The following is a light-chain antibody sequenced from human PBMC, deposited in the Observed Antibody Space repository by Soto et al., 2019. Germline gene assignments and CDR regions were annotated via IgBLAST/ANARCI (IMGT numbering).Light chain of an antibody. CDR3: QQYITYSGT. J-gene: IGKJ1*01. Sequence: DIPMTQSPSTLSASVGDRVTITCRASQSISSWLAWYQQKPGKAPKLLIYKASSLESGVPSRFSGSGSGTEFTLTISSLQPDDFATYYCQQYITYSGTFGQGTKVEIK. V-gene: IGKV1-5*03. CDR1: QSISSW. CDR2: KAS.